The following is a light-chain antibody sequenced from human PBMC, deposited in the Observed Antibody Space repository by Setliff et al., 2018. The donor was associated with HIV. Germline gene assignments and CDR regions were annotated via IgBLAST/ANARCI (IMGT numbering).Light chain of an antibody. CDR3: CSHTSSITWL. CDR2: GVS. J-gene: IGLJ3*02. V-gene: IGLV2-14*03. Sequence: QSVLTQPASVSGSPGQSITISCTGTSSDVGNSNYVSWYQQHPGKAPKLLICGVSHRPSGASDRFSGSKSGNTASLTISGLQAEDEADYYCCSHTSSITWLFGGGTQLTVL. CDR1: SSDVGNSNY.